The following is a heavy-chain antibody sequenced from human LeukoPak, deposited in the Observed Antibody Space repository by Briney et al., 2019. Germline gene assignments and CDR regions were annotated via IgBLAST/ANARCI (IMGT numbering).Heavy chain of an antibody. J-gene: IGHJ4*02. Sequence: SVKVSCKASGGTFSSYAISWVRQAPGQGLEWMGRIIPILGIANYAQKFQGRVTITADKSTSTAYMELSSLRSEDTAVYYCAREGYCSGGSCYSGHNYWGQGTLVTVSS. V-gene: IGHV1-69*04. D-gene: IGHD2-15*01. CDR2: IIPILGIA. CDR3: AREGYCSGGSCYSGHNY. CDR1: GGTFSSYA.